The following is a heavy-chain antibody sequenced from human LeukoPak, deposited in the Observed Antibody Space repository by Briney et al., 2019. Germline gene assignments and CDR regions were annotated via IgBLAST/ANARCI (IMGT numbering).Heavy chain of an antibody. D-gene: IGHD5-18*01. J-gene: IGHJ4*02. Sequence: PGGSLRLSCAASGFTFINYAMTWVRQAPGKGLEWVSAISGSGDSTFNADSVKGRFTISRDNSKNTLYLQMNSLRAEDTAVYYCARDGGTAMVFDYWGQGTLVTVSS. V-gene: IGHV3-23*01. CDR2: ISGSGDST. CDR1: GFTFINYA. CDR3: ARDGGTAMVFDY.